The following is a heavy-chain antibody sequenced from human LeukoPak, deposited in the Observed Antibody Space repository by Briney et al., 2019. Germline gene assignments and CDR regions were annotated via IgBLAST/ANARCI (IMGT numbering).Heavy chain of an antibody. V-gene: IGHV3-15*01. D-gene: IGHD3-22*01. CDR1: GFTFSSAW. CDR3: TTVRPGTSGYSY. CDR2: VRSKADGGTT. J-gene: IGHJ4*02. Sequence: PGGSLRFSCAASGFTFSSAWMTWVRQAPGKGLEWVGRVRSKADGGTTDYAAPAKGRFTISRDDSKNTVLLQMNSLTTEDTAVYYCTTVRPGTSGYSYWGQGTLVTASS.